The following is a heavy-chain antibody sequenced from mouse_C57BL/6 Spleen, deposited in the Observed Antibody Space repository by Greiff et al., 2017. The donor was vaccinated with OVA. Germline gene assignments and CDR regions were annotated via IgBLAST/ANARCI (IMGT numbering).Heavy chain of an antibody. J-gene: IGHJ3*01. D-gene: IGHD2-4*01. V-gene: IGHV1-85*01. CDR3: ARRDDYDVRFAY. Sequence: VNVVESGPELVKPGASVKLSCKASGYTFTSYDINWVKQRPGQGLEWIGWIYPSDGSTKYNEKFKGKATLTVDTSSSTAYMELHSLTSEDSAVYFCARRDDYDVRFAYWGQGTLVTVSA. CDR2: IYPSDGST. CDR1: GYTFTSYD.